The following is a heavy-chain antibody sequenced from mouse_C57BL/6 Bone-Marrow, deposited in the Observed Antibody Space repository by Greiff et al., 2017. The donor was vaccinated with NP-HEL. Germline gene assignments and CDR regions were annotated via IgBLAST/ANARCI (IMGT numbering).Heavy chain of an antibody. Sequence: VQLQQSGAELVKPGASVKLSCKASGYTFTSYWMHWVKQRPGQGLEWIGMIHPNSGSTNYNEKFKSKATLTVDKSSSTAYMQLSSLTSEDSAVYYCARPLYGSYWYFDVWGTGTTVTVSS. CDR1: GYTFTSYW. D-gene: IGHD1-1*01. CDR2: IHPNSGST. CDR3: ARPLYGSYWYFDV. J-gene: IGHJ1*03. V-gene: IGHV1-64*01.